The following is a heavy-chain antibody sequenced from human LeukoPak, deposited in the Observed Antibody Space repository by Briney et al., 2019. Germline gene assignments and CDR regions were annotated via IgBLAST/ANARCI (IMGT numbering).Heavy chain of an antibody. CDR1: GYTFINYA. V-gene: IGHV1-18*01. CDR2: ISVYNGNT. CDR3: ALISYCTTITCYYLDY. Sequence: ASVKVSCKASGYTFINYAITWVRQAPGQGLEWMGWISVYNGNTNYAQNLQGRVTMTTDTSTSTAYMELRSLRSDDTAVYYCALISYCTTITCYYLDYWGQGTLVTVSS. D-gene: IGHD2-8*01. J-gene: IGHJ4*02.